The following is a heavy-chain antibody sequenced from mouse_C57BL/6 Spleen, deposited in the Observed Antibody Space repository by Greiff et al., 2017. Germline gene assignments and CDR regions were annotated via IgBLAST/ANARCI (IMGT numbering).Heavy chain of an antibody. J-gene: IGHJ4*01. CDR1: GYTFTSYW. V-gene: IGHV1-69*01. CDR3: ARLRRRNYYAMDY. D-gene: IGHD2-12*01. Sequence: QVQLQQPGAELVMPGASVKLSCKASGYTFTSYWMHWVKQRPGQGLEWIGEIDPSDSYTNYNQKFKGKSTLTVDKSSSTAYMQLSSLTSEDSAVYYCARLRRRNYYAMDYWGQGTSVTVSS. CDR2: IDPSDSYT.